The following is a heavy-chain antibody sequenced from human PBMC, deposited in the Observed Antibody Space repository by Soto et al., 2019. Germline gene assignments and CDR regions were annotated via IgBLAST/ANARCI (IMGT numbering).Heavy chain of an antibody. CDR1: GFSLSTSGVG. Sequence: QITLKESGPTLVKPTQTLTLTCTFSGFSLSTSGVGVGWIRQPPGKALEWLALIYWDDDKRYSPSLKSRLTITKATAKTXVVLTMTNMDPVDTVTYYCAHSGWVRGELRYGMDVWGQGTTVTVSS. J-gene: IGHJ6*02. D-gene: IGHD3-10*01. CDR3: AHSGWVRGELRYGMDV. V-gene: IGHV2-5*02. CDR2: IYWDDDK.